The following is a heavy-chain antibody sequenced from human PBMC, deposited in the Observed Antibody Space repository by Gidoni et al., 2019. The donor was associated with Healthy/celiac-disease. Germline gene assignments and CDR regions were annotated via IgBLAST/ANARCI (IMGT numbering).Heavy chain of an antibody. D-gene: IGHD6-13*01. CDR1: AGSITSYY. J-gene: IGHJ5*02. CDR2: IYTSGST. V-gene: IGHV4-4*07. Sequence: LPPTSTVSAGSITSYYWSWLRQPAGKGLEWIGRIYTSGSTNYNPSLKSRVTMSVDTSKNQFSLKLSSVTAADTAVYYCARDWRGSSWRFDPWGQGTLVTVSS. CDR3: ARDWRGSSWRFDP.